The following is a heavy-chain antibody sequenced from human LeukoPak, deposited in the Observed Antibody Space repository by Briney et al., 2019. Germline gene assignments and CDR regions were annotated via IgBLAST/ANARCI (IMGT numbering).Heavy chain of an antibody. V-gene: IGHV4-59*08. CDR2: IYYSGTS. D-gene: IGHD2-2*01. CDR1: GDSMTSYY. Sequence: PSETLSLACTVSGDSMTSYYWSWIWQPPGKGLEWIGNIYYSGTSNYNPSLRSRVTISEDTSKNQFSLELNSVTVADTAVYYCARHDQVSTSSPKFNDAFDIWGQGTMVTVSS. CDR3: ARHDQVSTSSPKFNDAFDI. J-gene: IGHJ3*02.